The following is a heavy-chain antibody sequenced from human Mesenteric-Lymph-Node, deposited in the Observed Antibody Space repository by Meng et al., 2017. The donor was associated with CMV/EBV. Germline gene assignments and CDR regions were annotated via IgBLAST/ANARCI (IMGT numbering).Heavy chain of an antibody. CDR2: IIPIFGTA. V-gene: IGHV1-69*05. J-gene: IGHJ6*02. Sequence: SVKVSCKASGGTFSSYAISWVRQAPGQGLEWMGGIIPIFGTANYAQKFQGRVTITTDESTSTAYMELSSLRSEDTAVYYCARGKLYGGLSYYGMDVWGQGTTVTVSS. D-gene: IGHD5-12*01. CDR3: ARGKLYGGLSYYGMDV. CDR1: GGTFSSYA.